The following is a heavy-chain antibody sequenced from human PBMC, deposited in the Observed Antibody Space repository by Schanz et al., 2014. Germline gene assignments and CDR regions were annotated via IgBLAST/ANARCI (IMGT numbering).Heavy chain of an antibody. D-gene: IGHD6-19*01. CDR1: GFSLDIFA. V-gene: IGHV3-23*01. Sequence: EVHLLESGGGLVEPGGSLRLSCATSGFSLDIFAVSWVRQAPGKGLEWVSSFNDGGVNKYYADSVKGRFTISRDNAKSSLYLQMNSLRVEDTAVYYCAASSGWHPSTDYWGQGTLVTVSS. J-gene: IGHJ4*02. CDR3: AASSGWHPSTDY. CDR2: FNDGGVNK.